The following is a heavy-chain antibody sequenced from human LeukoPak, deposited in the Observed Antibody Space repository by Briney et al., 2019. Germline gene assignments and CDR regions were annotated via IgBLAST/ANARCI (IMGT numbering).Heavy chain of an antibody. Sequence: GGSLRLSCAASGFTFSSYAMHWVRQAPGKGLEWVAVISYDGSNKYYADSVKGRFTISRDNSKNTLYLQMNSLRAEDTAVYYCAKADGFTMIVRLLFDYWGQGTLVTVSS. D-gene: IGHD3-22*01. CDR2: ISYDGSNK. J-gene: IGHJ4*02. CDR1: GFTFSSYA. V-gene: IGHV3-30*04. CDR3: AKADGFTMIVRLLFDY.